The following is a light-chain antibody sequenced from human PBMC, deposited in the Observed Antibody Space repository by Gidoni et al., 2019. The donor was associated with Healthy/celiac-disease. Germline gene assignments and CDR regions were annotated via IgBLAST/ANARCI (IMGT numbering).Light chain of an antibody. CDR3: QAGDSSTVLV. CDR2: QDS. Sequence: SYELTQPPSVSVSPGQTASITCSGDKLGDKYACWYPQKPGQSPVLVIYQDSKRPSGIPERFSGSNSGNTATLTISGTQAMDEADYYCQAGDSSTVLVFGTGTKVTVL. J-gene: IGLJ1*01. V-gene: IGLV3-1*01. CDR1: KLGDKY.